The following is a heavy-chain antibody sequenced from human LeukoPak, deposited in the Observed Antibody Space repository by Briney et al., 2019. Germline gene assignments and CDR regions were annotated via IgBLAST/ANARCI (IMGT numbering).Heavy chain of an antibody. CDR3: ASGHIVVVPAAIAQDY. D-gene: IGHD2-2*01. CDR1: GFTFSSYE. Sequence: PGGSLRLSCAASGFTFSSYEMNWVRQAPGKGLERVSYISSSCSTIYYADSVKVRFTISRDNAKTSLYLQMNSLRAEDTAVYYCASGHIVVVPAAIAQDYWGQGTLVTVSS. J-gene: IGHJ4*02. V-gene: IGHV3-48*03. CDR2: ISSSCSTI.